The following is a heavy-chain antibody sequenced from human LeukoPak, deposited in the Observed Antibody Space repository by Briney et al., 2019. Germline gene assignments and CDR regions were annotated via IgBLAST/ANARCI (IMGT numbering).Heavy chain of an antibody. Sequence: SGGSLRLSCAASGFAFSTYGMHWVRQAPGKGLEWVAVISYDVSNKYYADSVKGRFTISRDNSKNTLYLQMNSLRAEDTAVYYCARDQVQGVMFGYFDYWGQGTLVTVSS. D-gene: IGHD3-10*02. CDR1: GFAFSTYG. V-gene: IGHV3-30*03. J-gene: IGHJ4*02. CDR3: ARDQVQGVMFGYFDY. CDR2: ISYDVSNK.